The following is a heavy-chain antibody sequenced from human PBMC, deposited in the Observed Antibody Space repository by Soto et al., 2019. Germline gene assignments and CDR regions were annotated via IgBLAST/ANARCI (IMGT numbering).Heavy chain of an antibody. J-gene: IGHJ4*02. V-gene: IGHV1-46*03. D-gene: IGHD3-9*01. CDR2: INPSGGSA. Sequence: GASVKVSCKASGYTFSSYYIHWVRQAPGQGLEWLAIINPSGGSATYAQNFQGRVTLTRDTSTSTVYMELSSLRSDDTAVYYCTRSPPSGYFDELDCWGQGTLVTVSS. CDR3: TRSPPSGYFDELDC. CDR1: GYTFSSYY.